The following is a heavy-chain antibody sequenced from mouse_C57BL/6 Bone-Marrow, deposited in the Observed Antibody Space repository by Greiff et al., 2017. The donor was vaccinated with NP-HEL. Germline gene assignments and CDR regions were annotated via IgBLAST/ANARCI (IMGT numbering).Heavy chain of an antibody. Sequence: VQLKESGPELVKPGASVKISCKASGYSFTGYYMNWVKQSPEKSLEWIGEINPSTGGTTYNQKFKAKATLTVDKSSSTAYMQLKSLTSEDSAVYYCARWVLLRYERYFDVWGTGTTVTVSS. V-gene: IGHV1-42*01. J-gene: IGHJ1*03. CDR2: INPSTGGT. D-gene: IGHD1-1*01. CDR3: ARWVLLRYERYFDV. CDR1: GYSFTGYY.